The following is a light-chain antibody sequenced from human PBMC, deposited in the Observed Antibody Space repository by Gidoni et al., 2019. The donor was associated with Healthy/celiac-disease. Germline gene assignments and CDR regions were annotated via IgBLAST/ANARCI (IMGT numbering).Light chain of an antibody. J-gene: IGKJ3*01. CDR2: AAS. CDR1: QGISSY. CDR3: QQLNSYPS. Sequence: IQLTQSPSSLSASVGDRVTITCRASQGISSYLDWYQQQPGKAPKLLIYAASTLQSGVPSRFSGSGSGTDFTLTISSLQPEDFATYYCQQLNSYPSFXPXTKVDIK. V-gene: IGKV1-9*01.